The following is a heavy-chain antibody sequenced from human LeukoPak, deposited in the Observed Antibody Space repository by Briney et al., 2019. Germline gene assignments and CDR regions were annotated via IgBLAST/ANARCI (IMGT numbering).Heavy chain of an antibody. CDR1: GFTFSSYS. D-gene: IGHD5-24*01. CDR3: ARASFRDGYAFDY. CDR2: ISSSSSYI. J-gene: IGHJ4*02. Sequence: PGGSLRLSCAASGFTFSSYSMSWVRQAPGKGLEWVSSISSSSSYIYYADSVKGRFTISRDNAKNSLYLQMNSLRAEDTAVYYCARASFRDGYAFDYWGQGTLVTVSS. V-gene: IGHV3-21*01.